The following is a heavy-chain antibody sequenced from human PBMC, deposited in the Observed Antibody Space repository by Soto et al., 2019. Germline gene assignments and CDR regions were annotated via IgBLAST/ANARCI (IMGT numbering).Heavy chain of an antibody. J-gene: IGHJ4*02. Sequence: EVELVESGGGLVQPGGSLRLSCAASGFTFSSYYMNWVRQAPGKGLGWISSIKTDGSFSSYADAVKGRFTISRDNARKTLLLQMNSLSDDDTAVYYFARGFYGDPPALDYWGQGTLVSVSS. CDR3: ARGFYGDPPALDY. CDR2: IKTDGSFS. D-gene: IGHD4-17*01. CDR1: GFTFSSYY. V-gene: IGHV3-74*01.